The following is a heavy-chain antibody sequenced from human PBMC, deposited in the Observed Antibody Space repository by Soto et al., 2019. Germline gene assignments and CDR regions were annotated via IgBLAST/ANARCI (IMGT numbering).Heavy chain of an antibody. CDR2: VQPLDSDT. CDR1: GDFFSDYW. J-gene: IGHJ6*03. CDR3: VRIVSGYDWGRYYRDV. D-gene: IGHD5-12*01. Sequence: VQLVQSGAEVKKPGESLKISCKGTGDFFSDYWIGWVRQMPGNGLEWMGAVQPLDSDTRNSPALQGQVTISADNSISTAYLQWSSLQASDTALYYCVRIVSGYDWGRYYRDVWGKGTTVTVS. V-gene: IGHV5-51*03.